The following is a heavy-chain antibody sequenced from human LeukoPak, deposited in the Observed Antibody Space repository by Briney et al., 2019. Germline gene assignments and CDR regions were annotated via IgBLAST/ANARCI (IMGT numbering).Heavy chain of an antibody. D-gene: IGHD1-14*01. Sequence: PGGSLRLSCTPSGFTFSSYAMSWVRQAPGKGLDWVSAIGGSGVSTYYPDSVKGRFTISRDNSKNTLYLQMNSLRAEDAAIYYCAKGTPFRNFDHWGQGTLVTVSS. J-gene: IGHJ4*02. CDR1: GFTFSSYA. CDR3: AKGTPFRNFDH. V-gene: IGHV3-23*01. CDR2: IGGSGVST.